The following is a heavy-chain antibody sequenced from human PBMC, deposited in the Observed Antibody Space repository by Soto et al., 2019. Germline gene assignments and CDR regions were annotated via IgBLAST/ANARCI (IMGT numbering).Heavy chain of an antibody. V-gene: IGHV1-18*01. CDR1: GYTFSSYG. CDR2: ISTYNGNT. J-gene: IGHJ2*01. Sequence: QVQLEQSGAEVKKPGASVKVSCKASGYTFSSYGLSWVRQAPGQGLEWMGWISTYNGNTKYAQKFQGRVTMTTDTSTSTAYMEVRSLRSDDTAMYYCARGVVVVPATMFRYFDLWGLGTLVTVSS. CDR3: ARGVVVVPATMFRYFDL. D-gene: IGHD2-2*01.